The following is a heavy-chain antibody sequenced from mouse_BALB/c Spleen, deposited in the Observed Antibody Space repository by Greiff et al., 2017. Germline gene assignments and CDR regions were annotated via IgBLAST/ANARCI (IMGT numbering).Heavy chain of an antibody. V-gene: IGHV6-6*02. D-gene: IGHD2-4*01. J-gene: IGHJ3*01. Sequence: DVMLVESGGGLVQPGGSMKLSCVASGFTFSNYWMNWVRQSPEKGLEWVAEIRLKSNNYATHYAESVKGRFTISRDDSKSSVYLQMNNLRAEDTGIYYCTRHDYDPAWFAYWGQGTLVTVSA. CDR2: IRLKSNNYAT. CDR1: GFTFSNYW. CDR3: TRHDYDPAWFAY.